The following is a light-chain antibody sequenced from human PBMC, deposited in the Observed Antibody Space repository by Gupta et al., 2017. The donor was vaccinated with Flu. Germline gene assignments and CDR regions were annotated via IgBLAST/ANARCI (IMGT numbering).Light chain of an antibody. J-gene: IGLJ2*01. CDR3: SSYAGSNNHVV. V-gene: IGLV2-8*01. CDR1: SSDVGGYNY. Sequence: QSALTQPPSASGSPRQSVTISCTGTSSDVGGYNYVSWYQQHPGKASKLMIYEVSKRPSGVPDRFSGSKSGNTASLTVSGLQAEDEADYYCSSYAGSNNHVVFGGGTKLTVL. CDR2: EVS.